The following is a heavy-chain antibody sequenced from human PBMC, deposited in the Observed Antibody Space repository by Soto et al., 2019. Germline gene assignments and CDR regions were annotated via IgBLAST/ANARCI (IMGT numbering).Heavy chain of an antibody. CDR3: ARGGSRNYYGSGSLNWFDP. CDR2: IYYSGST. J-gene: IGHJ5*02. V-gene: IGHV4-31*03. D-gene: IGHD3-10*01. Sequence: QVQLQESGPGLVKPSQTLSLTCTVSGGSISSGGYYWSWIRQHPGKGLEWIGYIYYSGSTYYNPSLKSRVTISVDTSKNQFSLKLSSVTAADTAVYYCARGGSRNYYGSGSLNWFDPWGQGTLVTVSS. CDR1: GGSISSGGYY.